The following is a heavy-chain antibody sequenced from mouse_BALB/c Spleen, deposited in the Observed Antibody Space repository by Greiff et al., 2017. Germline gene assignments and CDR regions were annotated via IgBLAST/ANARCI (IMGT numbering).Heavy chain of an antibody. CDR2: ISSGGSYT. V-gene: IGHV5-9-4*01. D-gene: IGHD1-1*01. Sequence: EVQLVESGGGLVKPGGSLKLSCAASGFTFSSYAMSWVRQSPEKRLEWVAEISSGGSYTYYPDTVTGRFTISRDNAKNTLYLEMSSLRSEDTAMYYCAREYYGSFDYWGQGTTLTVSS. CDR1: GFTFSSYA. CDR3: AREYYGSFDY. J-gene: IGHJ2*01.